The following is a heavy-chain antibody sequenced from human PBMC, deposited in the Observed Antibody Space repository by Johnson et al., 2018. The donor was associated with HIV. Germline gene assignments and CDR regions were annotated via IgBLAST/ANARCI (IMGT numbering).Heavy chain of an antibody. Sequence: VQLVESGGGLFQPGGSLRLSCAASGFTFSSYWMHWVRQVPRKGLVWVSRINSGSIGYADSVKGRFTISRDNAKNSLYLQMNSLRAEDTALYYCAKTERRWLQFDAFDIWGQGTMVTVSS. CDR2: INSGSI. J-gene: IGHJ3*02. D-gene: IGHD5-24*01. CDR1: GFTFSSYW. V-gene: IGHV3-74*02. CDR3: AKTERRWLQFDAFDI.